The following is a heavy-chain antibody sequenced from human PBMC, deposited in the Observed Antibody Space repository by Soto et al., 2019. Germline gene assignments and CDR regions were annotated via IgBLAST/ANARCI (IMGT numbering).Heavy chain of an antibody. J-gene: IGHJ5*02. V-gene: IGHV1-2*04. CDR3: ARGGSEDIVVVPAINWFDP. CDR2: INPNSGGT. CDR1: GYTFTGYY. Sequence: QVQLVQSGAEVKKPGASVKVSCKASGYTFTGYYMHWVRQAPGQGLEWMGWINPNSGGTNYAQKFQGWVTVTRDTSISTAYMELSRLRSDDTAVYYCARGGSEDIVVVPAINWFDPWGQGTLVTVSS. D-gene: IGHD2-2*01.